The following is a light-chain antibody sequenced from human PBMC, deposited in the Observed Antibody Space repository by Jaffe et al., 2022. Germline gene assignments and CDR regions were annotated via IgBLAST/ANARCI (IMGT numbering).Light chain of an antibody. CDR3: QQYNKWPNT. Sequence: EIMMTQSPVTLSVSPGERVTLSCRASQSVSRKLAWYQKKPGQAPRLLIDSASTRATDVPARFSGSGSGTEFTLTITSLQSEDFAVYFCQQYNKWPNTFGQGTKLEIK. J-gene: IGKJ2*01. CDR1: QSVSRK. V-gene: IGKV3-15*01. CDR2: SAS.